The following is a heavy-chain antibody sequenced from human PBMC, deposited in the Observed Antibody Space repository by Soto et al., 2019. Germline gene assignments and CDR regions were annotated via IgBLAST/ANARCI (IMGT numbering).Heavy chain of an antibody. Sequence: EVQLLESGGGLVQPGGSLRLSCAASGFTFSSYAMSWVRQAPGKGLEWVSAISGSGGSTYYADSVKGRFTISRDNSKNALYRKMHSLRAEDTAVYYGTQSGAYGSGSPLDYWGQGTLVTVSS. V-gene: IGHV3-23*01. D-gene: IGHD3-10*01. J-gene: IGHJ4*02. CDR1: GFTFSSYA. CDR2: ISGSGGST. CDR3: TQSGAYGSGSPLDY.